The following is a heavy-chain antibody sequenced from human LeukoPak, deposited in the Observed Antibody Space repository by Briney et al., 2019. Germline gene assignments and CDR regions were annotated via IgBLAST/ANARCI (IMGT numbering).Heavy chain of an antibody. J-gene: IGHJ6*03. V-gene: IGHV3-64*01. CDR1: GFTFSSYA. CDR2: ISSNGGST. Sequence: GGSLRLSCAASGFTFSSYAMHWVRQAPGKGLEYVSAISSNGGSTYYANSVKGRFTISRDNSKNTLYLQMNSLRAEDTAVYYCAKDVEITISPSYSYYYMDVWGKGTTVTVSS. D-gene: IGHD3-3*01. CDR3: AKDVEITISPSYSYYYMDV.